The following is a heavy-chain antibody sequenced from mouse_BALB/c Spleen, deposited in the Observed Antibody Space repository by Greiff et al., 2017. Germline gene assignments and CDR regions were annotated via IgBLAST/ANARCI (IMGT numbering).Heavy chain of an antibody. CDR2: ISYSGST. Sequence: EVQLVESGPGLVKPSQSLSLTCTVTGYSITSDYAWNWIRQFPGNKLEWMGYISYSGSTSYNPSLKSRISITRDTSKNQFFLQLNSVTTEDTATYYCARNSNWVFDYWGQGTTLTVSS. CDR3: ARNSNWVFDY. V-gene: IGHV3-2*02. J-gene: IGHJ2*01. CDR1: GYSITSDYA. D-gene: IGHD4-1*01.